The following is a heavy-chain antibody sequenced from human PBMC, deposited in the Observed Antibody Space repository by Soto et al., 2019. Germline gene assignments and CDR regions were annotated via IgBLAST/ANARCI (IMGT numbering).Heavy chain of an antibody. J-gene: IGHJ4*02. Sequence: SETLSLTCTVSGGSISSYYWSWIRQPPGKGLEWVGYIYYSGSTNYNPSLKSRVTISVDTSKNQFSLKLSSVTAADTAVYYCARVPGYGDYDYWGQGTLVTVSS. V-gene: IGHV4-59*01. D-gene: IGHD4-17*01. CDR1: GGSISSYY. CDR3: ARVPGYGDYDY. CDR2: IYYSGST.